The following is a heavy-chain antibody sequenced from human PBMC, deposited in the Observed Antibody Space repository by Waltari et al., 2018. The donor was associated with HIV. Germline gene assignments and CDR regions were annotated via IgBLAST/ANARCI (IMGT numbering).Heavy chain of an antibody. CDR2: IDGSGGST. CDR3: ARKLGLDYPGRRGIAEFDY. V-gene: IGHV3-23*01. D-gene: IGHD4-17*01. J-gene: IGHJ4*02. CDR1: GFTFRYYA. Sequence: EVQLLESGGDLVQPGGSLRLSCPASGFTFRYYAFICVRQAPGKGLEGVSTIDGSGGSTYETDAVKGRFTISRDNSRNTLYLQMNYLRAEDTAVYYCARKLGLDYPGRRGIAEFDYWGRGTLVTVSS.